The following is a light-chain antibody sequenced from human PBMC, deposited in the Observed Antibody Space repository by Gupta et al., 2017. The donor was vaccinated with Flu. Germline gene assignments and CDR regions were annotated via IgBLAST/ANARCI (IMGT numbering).Light chain of an antibody. CDR1: QSLLHSRRENC. Sequence: DIVLTQFPLSLPVSLGESASITCRSSQSLLHSRRENCLDWYVQKPGQSPQLLIYLASNRASGVPDRLNGSGSGTDFTLKIGRVEVEDAGVYYCMQTVQIPHSFGQGTKLEIK. CDR3: MQTVQIPHS. V-gene: IGKV2-28*01. CDR2: LAS. J-gene: IGKJ2*03.